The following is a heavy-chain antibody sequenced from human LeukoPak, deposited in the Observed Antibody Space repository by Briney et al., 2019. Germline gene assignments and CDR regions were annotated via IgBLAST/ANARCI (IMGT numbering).Heavy chain of an antibody. CDR1: RGSIRTYY. J-gene: IGHJ4*02. CDR3: ARHGGSGSFDY. CDR2: IYYSGTT. V-gene: IGHV4-59*08. D-gene: IGHD3-3*01. Sequence: SETLSLTCTVSRGSIRTYYWSWIRQSPGKGLEWIGYIYYSGTTTPHPSLKSRVTISVDPSKNQFSLRLTSVTAADTAVYYCARHGGSGSFDYWGQGTLVTVSS.